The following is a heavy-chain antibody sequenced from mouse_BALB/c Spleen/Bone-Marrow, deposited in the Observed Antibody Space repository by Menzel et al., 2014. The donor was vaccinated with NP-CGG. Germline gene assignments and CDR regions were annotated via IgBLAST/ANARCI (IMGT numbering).Heavy chain of an antibody. Sequence: EVQVVESGGGLVQPGGSMKLSCAASGFTFSDACMDWVRQSPEKGLEWVAEIRSKANNHATYYAESVKGRFTISRYDSKSSVYLQMNSLRAEDTGIYYCTFRSLYGVYAMDYWGQGTSVTVSS. CDR3: TFRSLYGVYAMDY. D-gene: IGHD6-1*01. V-gene: IGHV6-6*01. CDR1: GFTFSDAC. J-gene: IGHJ4*01. CDR2: IRSKANNHAT.